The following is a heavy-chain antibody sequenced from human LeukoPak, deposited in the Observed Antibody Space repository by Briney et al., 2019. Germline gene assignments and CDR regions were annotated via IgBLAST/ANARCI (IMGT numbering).Heavy chain of an antibody. V-gene: IGHV1-69*13. J-gene: IGHJ4*02. CDR1: GGTFSSYA. CDR3: ARGLFYGRVDY. D-gene: IGHD3-10*01. CDR2: IVPIFGTA. Sequence: ASVKVSCKASGGTFSSYAISWVRQAPGQGLEWMGGIVPIFGTANYAQKFQGRVTITADESTSTAYMELSSLRSEDTAVYYCARGLFYGRVDYWGQGTLVTVSS.